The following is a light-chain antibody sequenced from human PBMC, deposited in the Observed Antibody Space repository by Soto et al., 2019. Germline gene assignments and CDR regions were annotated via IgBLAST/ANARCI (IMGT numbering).Light chain of an antibody. CDR3: SSYTSSSTLL. Sequence: QPALTQPASGSGSPGQSIAISCTGTSSDVGGYNYVSWYQQHPGKAPKLMIYDVSNRPSGVSNRFSGSKSGNTASLTISGLQAEDEADYYCSSYTSSSTLLFGTGTKVTVL. V-gene: IGLV2-14*01. CDR2: DVS. CDR1: SSDVGGYNY. J-gene: IGLJ1*01.